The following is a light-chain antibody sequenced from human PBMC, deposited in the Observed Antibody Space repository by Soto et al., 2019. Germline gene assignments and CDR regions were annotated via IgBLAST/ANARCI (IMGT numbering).Light chain of an antibody. CDR3: QQYGSSPRT. Sequence: PGEIVPLSCMASQSVSSTDLTWYQQKPGQTPRLIIYGASGRADGIPHRFSGSGFGTDFTLTISRLEPEDFAVYYCQQYGSSPRTFGQGTEVDIK. V-gene: IGKV3-20*01. CDR2: GAS. CDR1: QSVSSTD. J-gene: IGKJ1*01.